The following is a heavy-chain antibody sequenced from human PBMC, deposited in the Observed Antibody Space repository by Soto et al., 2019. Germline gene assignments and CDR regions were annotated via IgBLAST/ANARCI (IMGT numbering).Heavy chain of an antibody. Sequence: QSQTLSLTCAISGDSVSSNSAAWNWIRQSPSRGLEWLGRTYYRSKWYNDYAVSVKSRITINPDTSKNQFSLQLNSVTPEDTAVYYCARWGLDYDILTGYYPMGSFDYWGQGTLVTVSS. CDR1: GDSVSSNSAA. CDR3: ARWGLDYDILTGYYPMGSFDY. J-gene: IGHJ4*02. D-gene: IGHD3-9*01. V-gene: IGHV6-1*01. CDR2: TYYRSKWYN.